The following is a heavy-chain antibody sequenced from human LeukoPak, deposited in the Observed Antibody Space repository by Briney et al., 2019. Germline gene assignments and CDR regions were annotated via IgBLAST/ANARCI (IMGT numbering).Heavy chain of an antibody. V-gene: IGHV4-39*01. CDR2: IYYSGST. CDR1: GGSISSDTY. J-gene: IGHJ4*02. Sequence: SETLSLTCTVSGGSISSDTYWGWIRQPPGKGLEWIGSIYYSGSTYYNPSLKSRVTISVDTSKNQFSLKLSSVTAADTAVYYCARQIFMITFGGVIVSYFDYWGQGTLVTVSS. D-gene: IGHD3-16*02. CDR3: ARQIFMITFGGVIVSYFDY.